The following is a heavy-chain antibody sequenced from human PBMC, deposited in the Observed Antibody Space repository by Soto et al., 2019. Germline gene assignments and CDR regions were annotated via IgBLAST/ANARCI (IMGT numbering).Heavy chain of an antibody. V-gene: IGHV1-69*13. Sequence: SVKVSCKASGGAFSSYAISWVRQAPGQGLEWMGGIIPIFGTANYAQKFQGRVTITADESTSTAYMELSSLRSEDTAVYYCARDRGTYDAFDIWGQGTMVTVSS. CDR1: GGAFSSYA. CDR3: ARDRGTYDAFDI. D-gene: IGHD3-10*01. CDR2: IIPIFGTA. J-gene: IGHJ3*02.